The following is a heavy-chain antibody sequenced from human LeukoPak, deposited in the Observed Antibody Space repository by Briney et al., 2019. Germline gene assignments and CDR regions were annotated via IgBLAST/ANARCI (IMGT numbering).Heavy chain of an antibody. Sequence: ASVKVSCKASGYTFTGYYMHWVRQAPGQGLEWMGWINPNSGGTNYAQKFQGRVTMTRDTSISTAYMELSRLRSDDTAVYYCARDHYYGSGSYGPYYYYYYMDVWGKGTTVTISS. CDR1: GYTFTGYY. V-gene: IGHV1-2*02. CDR3: ARDHYYGSGSYGPYYYYYYMDV. CDR2: INPNSGGT. J-gene: IGHJ6*03. D-gene: IGHD3-10*01.